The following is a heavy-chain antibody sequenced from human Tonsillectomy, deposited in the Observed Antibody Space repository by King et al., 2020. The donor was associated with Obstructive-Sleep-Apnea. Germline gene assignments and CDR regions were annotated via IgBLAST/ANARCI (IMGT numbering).Heavy chain of an antibody. J-gene: IGHJ2*01. CDR3: ARLVDDYGDYVNWYFDI. Sequence: VQLVESGGGLVQPGGSLRLSCTASGCTFITNSMTWVRQAPGKGRKCVSYINTDSSKIYYADSWKGRFTISSENDKNSLYLQMNIMRATDTAVYYCARLVDDYGDYVNWYFDIWGRGTLVTVSS. D-gene: IGHD4-17*01. CDR1: GCTFITNS. CDR2: INTDSSKI. V-gene: IGHV3-48*01.